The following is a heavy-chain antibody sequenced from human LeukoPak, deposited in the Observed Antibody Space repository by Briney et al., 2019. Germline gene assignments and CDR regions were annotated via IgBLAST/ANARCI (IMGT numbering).Heavy chain of an antibody. CDR1: GGSISSGSYY. Sequence: SETLSLTCTVSGGSISSGSYYWSWIRQPAGKGLEWIGRIYTSGGTNYNPSLKSRVTISVDTSKNQFSLKLSSVTAADTAVYYCARRVRGYSGYDFASRFDPWGQGTLVTVSS. V-gene: IGHV4-61*02. D-gene: IGHD5-12*01. J-gene: IGHJ5*02. CDR2: IYTSGGT. CDR3: ARRVRGYSGYDFASRFDP.